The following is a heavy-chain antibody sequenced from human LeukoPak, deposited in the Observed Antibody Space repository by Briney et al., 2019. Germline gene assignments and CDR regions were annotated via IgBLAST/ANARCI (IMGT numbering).Heavy chain of an antibody. CDR2: INPNSGAT. D-gene: IGHD3-10*01. J-gene: IGHJ4*02. CDR1: GYTFTAYF. Sequence: GASVKVSCKASGYTFTAYFTHWVRQAPGQGLEWMGWINPNSGATNYAQKFQGRVTLTRDTSISTAYMELSRLRSDDTAVYYCAIVGRYGSAFDYWGQGTLVTVSS. CDR3: AIVGRYGSAFDY. V-gene: IGHV1-2*02.